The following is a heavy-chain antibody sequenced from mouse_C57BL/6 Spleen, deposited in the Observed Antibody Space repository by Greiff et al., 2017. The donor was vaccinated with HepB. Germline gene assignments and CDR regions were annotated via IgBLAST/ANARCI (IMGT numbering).Heavy chain of an antibody. D-gene: IGHD3-2*02. Sequence: QVQLQQPGTELVKPGASVKLSCKASGYTFTSYWMHWVKQRPGQGLEWIGNINPSNGGTNYNEKFKSKATLTVDTSSSTAYLQLRSLTSEDSAVYYCARQLRLRSGYYYAMDYWGQGTSVTVSS. CDR2: INPSNGGT. J-gene: IGHJ4*01. CDR1: GYTFTSYW. V-gene: IGHV1-53*01. CDR3: ARQLRLRSGYYYAMDY.